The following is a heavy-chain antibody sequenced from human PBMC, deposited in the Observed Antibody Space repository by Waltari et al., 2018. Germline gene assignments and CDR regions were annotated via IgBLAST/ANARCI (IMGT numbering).Heavy chain of an antibody. CDR3: ARAYRSPTSADY. CDR2: IYYSGSG. V-gene: IGHV4-59*01. D-gene: IGHD1-26*01. CDR1: GGSISSYY. Sequence: QLQLQESGPGLVKPSETLSLTCTVSGGSISSYYWSWIRQPPGKGLEWIGYIYYSGSGNYNHTLKSRVTIAVDASKNQFSLKLSSVTAADTAVYYCARAYRSPTSADYWGQGTLVTVSS. J-gene: IGHJ4*02.